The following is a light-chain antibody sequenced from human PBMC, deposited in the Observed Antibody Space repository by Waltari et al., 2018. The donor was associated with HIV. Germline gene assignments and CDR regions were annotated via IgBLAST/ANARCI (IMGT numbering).Light chain of an antibody. CDR3: CSYTASDTWV. V-gene: IGLV2-11*01. CDR1: SSDVGAYNT. J-gene: IGLJ3*02. CDR2: HVT. Sequence: QSALTQPRSVSGSPGQSVTISCTGTSSDVGAYNTVSWYQQRPDKAPRLIISHVTERPSGVPDRFSGSKSGNTASLTISGLQAEDEADYRCCSYTASDTWVFGGGTQLTVL.